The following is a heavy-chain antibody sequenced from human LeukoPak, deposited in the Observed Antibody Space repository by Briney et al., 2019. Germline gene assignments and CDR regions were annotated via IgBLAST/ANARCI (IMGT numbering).Heavy chain of an antibody. Sequence: GGSLRLSCAASGFTFSSYAMSWVRQAPGKGLEWVXXXXXXSGYTYYADSVKGRFTISRDNSRNTLYLQMNSLRAEDTAVYYCAKDPSDLGGSGSNNYFDCWGQGTLVTVSS. CDR3: AKDPSDLGGSGSNNYFDC. CDR2: XXXXSGYT. V-gene: IGHV3-23*01. CDR1: GFTFSSYA. D-gene: IGHD3-10*01. J-gene: IGHJ4*02.